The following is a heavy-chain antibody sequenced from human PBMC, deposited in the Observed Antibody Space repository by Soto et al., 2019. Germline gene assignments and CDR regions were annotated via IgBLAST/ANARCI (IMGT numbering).Heavy chain of an antibody. J-gene: IGHJ6*02. CDR1: GFTFSGYA. V-gene: IGHV3-23*01. Sequence: GGSLRLSCAASGFTFSGYAMSWVRQAPGKGLEWVSVIHGGGNSAYYADSVKGRFTISRDNSKNTLYLQMNSLRAEDTALYYCAKGRSYYYYYGVDVWGQGTTVTVSS. CDR3: AKGRSYYYYYGVDV. CDR2: IHGGGNSA.